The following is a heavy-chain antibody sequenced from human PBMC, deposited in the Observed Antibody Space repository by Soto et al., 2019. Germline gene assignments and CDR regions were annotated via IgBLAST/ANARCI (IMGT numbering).Heavy chain of an antibody. J-gene: IGHJ4*02. V-gene: IGHV3-11*06. CDR2: ISSSSSYT. CDR3: ARGIGGYYHAPNIFDY. D-gene: IGHD3-22*01. CDR1: GFTFSDYY. Sequence: PGGSLRLSCAASGFTFSDYYMSWIRQAPGKGLEWVSYISSSSSYTNYADSVKGRFTISRDNAKNSLYLQMNSLRAEDTALFYCARGIGGYYHAPNIFDYWGQGTLVTVSS.